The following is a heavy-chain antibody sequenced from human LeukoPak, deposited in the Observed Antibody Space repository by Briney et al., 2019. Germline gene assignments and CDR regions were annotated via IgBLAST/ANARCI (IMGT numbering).Heavy chain of an antibody. CDR2: IIPIFGTA. V-gene: IGHV1-69*05. CDR3: ARSRGYWGGDCRLDY. D-gene: IGHD2-21*02. Sequence: SVKVSCKASGGTFNSYAMSWVRQAPGQGLEWVGGIIPIFGTAHYAQKFQGRVTITTDESTSTAYMELSSLRSEDTAVYYCARSRGYWGGDCRLDYWGQGTLVTVSS. CDR1: GGTFNSYA. J-gene: IGHJ4*02.